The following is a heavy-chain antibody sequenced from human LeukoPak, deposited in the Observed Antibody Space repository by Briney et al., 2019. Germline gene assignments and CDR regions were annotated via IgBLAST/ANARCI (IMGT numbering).Heavy chain of an antibody. CDR3: AKDRSPFYDILTGYYDAFDI. CDR2: ISGSGGST. J-gene: IGHJ3*02. D-gene: IGHD3-9*01. V-gene: IGHV3-23*01. Sequence: GGSLRLSCAASGFTFSSYAMSWVRQAPGEGLEWVSAISGSGGSTYYADSVKGRFTISRDNSKNTLYLQMNSLRAEDTAVYYCAKDRSPFYDILTGYYDAFDIWGQGTMVTVSS. CDR1: GFTFSSYA.